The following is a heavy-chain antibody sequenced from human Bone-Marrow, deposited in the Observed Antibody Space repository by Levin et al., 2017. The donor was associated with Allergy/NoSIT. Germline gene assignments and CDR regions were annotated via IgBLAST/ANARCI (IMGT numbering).Heavy chain of an antibody. CDR1: GLSLSSSGVG. J-gene: IGHJ4*02. Sequence: SGPTLVKPTQTLTLTCTFSGLSLSSSGVGVGWIRQPPGKALEWLALIYWDDSKRYSPSLKSRLTITKDTSENHVVLRMTDMDPVDTATYYCTSCYCEASNCYCLYFDYWGQGTLVTVSS. D-gene: IGHD2-2*01. V-gene: IGHV2-5*02. CDR3: TSCYCEASNCYCLYFDY. CDR2: IYWDDSK.